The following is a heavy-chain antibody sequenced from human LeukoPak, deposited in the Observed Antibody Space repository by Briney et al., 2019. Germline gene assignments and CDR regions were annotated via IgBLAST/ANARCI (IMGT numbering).Heavy chain of an antibody. Sequence: PSDTLSLTCTVSGGSISSYYWSWFRQPPGKGLEWIGYMNYSESTTYNPSLKSRVTISVDTSKNQFSLKLRSVNAADTAVYYCARSIQLWDYYFDYWGQGTLVTVSS. D-gene: IGHD5-18*01. CDR1: GGSISSYY. J-gene: IGHJ4*02. V-gene: IGHV4-59*07. CDR2: MNYSEST. CDR3: ARSIQLWDYYFDY.